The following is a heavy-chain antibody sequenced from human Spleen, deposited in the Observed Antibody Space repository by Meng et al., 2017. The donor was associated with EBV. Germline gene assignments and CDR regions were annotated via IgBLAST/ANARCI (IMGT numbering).Heavy chain of an antibody. J-gene: IGHJ4*02. D-gene: IGHD2/OR15-2a*01. V-gene: IGHV3-74*03. CDR2: INEHGSIT. Sequence: EVPLVESGGFLCRPGGSLRLSCAASGFTFSTYWMHWVRQAPGKGPVWVSRINEHGSITTYADSVNGRFTISRDNAKETLYLQMNSLRDEDTAIYYCARDLVGEYDFWGQGTLVTVSS. CDR1: GFTFSTYW. CDR3: ARDLVGEYDF.